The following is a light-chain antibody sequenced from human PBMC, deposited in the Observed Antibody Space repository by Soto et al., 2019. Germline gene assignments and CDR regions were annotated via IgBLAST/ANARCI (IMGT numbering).Light chain of an antibody. J-gene: IGKJ2*01. V-gene: IGKV3-15*01. CDR3: QQYNNWPYT. CDR2: GAS. CDR1: QSVSSN. Sequence: EIVMTQSPATLSVSPGERVTLSCRASQSVSSNLGWYQQKPGQDPRLLIYGASTRATGIPARFSGGGSGTEFTLTISSLQSEDFAVYYCQQYNNWPYTFGQGTKLEIK.